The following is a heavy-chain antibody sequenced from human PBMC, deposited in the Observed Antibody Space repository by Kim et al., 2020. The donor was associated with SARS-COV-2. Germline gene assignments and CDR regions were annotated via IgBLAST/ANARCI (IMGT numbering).Heavy chain of an antibody. CDR1: GYTFTNYA. Sequence: ASVKVSCKSSGYTFTNYAIHWVRQAPGQRLEWMGWINTGSGNTKYSQIFQGRVAITRDTSANTAYMELSSLRSDDTAVYYCARDHRSFSISTCYGEAVDY. J-gene: IGHJ4*01. CDR2: INTGSGNT. V-gene: IGHV1-3*04. D-gene: IGHD2-2*01. CDR3: ARDHRSFSISTCYGEAVDY.